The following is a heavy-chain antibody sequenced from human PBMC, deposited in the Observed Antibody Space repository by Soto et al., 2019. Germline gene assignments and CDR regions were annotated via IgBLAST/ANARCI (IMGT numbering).Heavy chain of an antibody. CDR1: GFTFSTYA. J-gene: IGHJ4*02. CDR2: ISYDGSNK. D-gene: IGHD2-15*01. CDR3: ARPPVIHIVVPPDY. Sequence: PGGSLRLSCAASGFTFSTYAMHWVRQAPGKGLEWVAVISYDGSNKHYADSVKGRFTISRDNSKNTLYLQMNSQRAEDTAVYYCARPPVIHIVVPPDYLGQGTLVTVSS. V-gene: IGHV3-30*04.